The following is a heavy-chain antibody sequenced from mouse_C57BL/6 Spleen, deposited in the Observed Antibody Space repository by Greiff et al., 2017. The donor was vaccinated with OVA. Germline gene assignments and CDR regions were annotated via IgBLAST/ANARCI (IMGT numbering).Heavy chain of an antibody. Sequence: EVKLMESGGDLVKPGGSLKLSCAASGFTFSSYGMSWVRQTPDKRLEWVATISSGGSYTYYPDSVKGRFTISRDNAKNTLYLQMSSLKSEDTAMYYCARQRGYDYDRWFAYWGQGTLVTVSA. D-gene: IGHD2-4*01. J-gene: IGHJ3*01. V-gene: IGHV5-6*01. CDR2: ISSGGSYT. CDR1: GFTFSSYG. CDR3: ARQRGYDYDRWFAY.